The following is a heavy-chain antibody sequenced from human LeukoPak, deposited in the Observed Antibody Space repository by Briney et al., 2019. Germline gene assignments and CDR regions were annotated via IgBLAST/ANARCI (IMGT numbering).Heavy chain of an antibody. CDR1: GDSISSGDYY. J-gene: IGHJ4*02. V-gene: IGHV4-61*02. Sequence: PSQTLSLTCTVSGDSISSGDYYWSWIRQPAGKGLEWIGRISSSGSTNYNPSLKSRVTISVDTSKNQFSLKLSSVTAADTAVYYCARALISSGWYSYYFDYWGQGTLVTVSS. CDR3: ARALISSGWYSYYFDY. D-gene: IGHD6-19*01. CDR2: ISSSGST.